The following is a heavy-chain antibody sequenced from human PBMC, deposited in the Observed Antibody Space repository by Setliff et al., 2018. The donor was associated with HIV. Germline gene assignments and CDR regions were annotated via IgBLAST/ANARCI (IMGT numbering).Heavy chain of an antibody. CDR2: IYYSGST. V-gene: IGHV4-59*08. CDR1: GGSISSYY. D-gene: IGHD2-15*01. CDR3: AGLRPVVVY. Sequence: SETLSLTCTVSGGSISSYYWSWIRQPPGKGLEWIGYIYYSGSTNYNPSLKSRVTISVDTSKNQFSLKLSSVTAADTAVYYCAGLRPVVVYWGQGTLVTVSS. J-gene: IGHJ4*02.